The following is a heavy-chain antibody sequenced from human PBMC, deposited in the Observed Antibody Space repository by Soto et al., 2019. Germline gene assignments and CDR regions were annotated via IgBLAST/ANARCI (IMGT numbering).Heavy chain of an antibody. CDR1: GFTFKTHA. CDR2: IAYDGNEK. J-gene: IGHJ6*02. CDR3: GKDVGDYVPYYYCVDF. D-gene: IGHD3-16*01. Sequence: QVQLVESGGGVVQPGTSLRLSCAASGFTFKTHAMHWVRQAPGKGLEWMAVIAYDGNEKFYADSVKGRFTISRDNSKNALYLQINTLRNEDTAVYYCGKDVGDYVPYYYCVDFWGQGTTVTVSS. V-gene: IGHV3-30*18.